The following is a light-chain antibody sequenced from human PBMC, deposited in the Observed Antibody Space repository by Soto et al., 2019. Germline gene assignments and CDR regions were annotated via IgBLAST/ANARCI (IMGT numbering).Light chain of an antibody. CDR3: GTWDSSLGAVL. V-gene: IGLV1-51*02. CDR1: SSNIGKNY. J-gene: IGLJ2*01. Sequence: QSVLTQPPSVSAAPGQKVTISCSGSSSNIGKNYVSWYQQLPGTPPKLLIHENNKRPSGIPDRFSGSKSGTSATLGITGLQTGDEADYYCGTWDSSLGAVLFGGGTKVTDL. CDR2: ENN.